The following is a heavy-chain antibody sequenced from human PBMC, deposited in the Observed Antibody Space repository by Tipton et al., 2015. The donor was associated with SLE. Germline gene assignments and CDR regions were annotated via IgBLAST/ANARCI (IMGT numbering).Heavy chain of an antibody. Sequence: TLSLTCTVSGGPISSSSYYWGWIRQPPGKGLEWIGSIYYSGSTYYNPSLKSRVTISVDTSKNQFSLKLSSVTAADTAVYYCARDGPYPYWGQGTLVTVSS. V-gene: IGHV4-39*07. CDR3: ARDGPYPY. J-gene: IGHJ4*02. CDR2: IYYSGST. CDR1: GGPISSSSYY.